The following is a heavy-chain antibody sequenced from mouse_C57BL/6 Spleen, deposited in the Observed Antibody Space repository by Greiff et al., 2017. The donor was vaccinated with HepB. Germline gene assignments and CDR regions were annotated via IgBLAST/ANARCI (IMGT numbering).Heavy chain of an antibody. CDR1: GYTFTSYW. CDR3: ASLRRGNYVDV. D-gene: IGHD2-1*01. J-gene: IGHJ1*03. V-gene: IGHV1-64*01. CDR2: IHPNSGST. Sequence: QVQLKQSGAELVKPGASVKLSCKASGYTFTSYWMHWVKQRPGQGLEWIGMIHPNSGSTNYNEKFKSKATLTVDKSSSTAYMQLSSLTSEDSAVYYCASLRRGNYVDVWGTGTTVTVSS.